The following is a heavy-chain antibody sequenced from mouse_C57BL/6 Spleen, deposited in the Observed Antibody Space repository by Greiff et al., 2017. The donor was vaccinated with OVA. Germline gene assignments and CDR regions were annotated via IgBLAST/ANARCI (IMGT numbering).Heavy chain of an antibody. CDR3: GRGGYYGYFDG. Sequence: QVQLQQPGAELVKPGASVKLSCKASGYTFTSYWMHWVKQRPGQGLEWIGMIHPNSGSTNYNEKFKSKATLTVDKSSSTAYMQLSSLTSEDSAVYYCGRGGYYGYFDGWGQGTTLTVAS. V-gene: IGHV1-64*01. CDR2: IHPNSGST. J-gene: IGHJ2*01. D-gene: IGHD2-3*01. CDR1: GYTFTSYW.